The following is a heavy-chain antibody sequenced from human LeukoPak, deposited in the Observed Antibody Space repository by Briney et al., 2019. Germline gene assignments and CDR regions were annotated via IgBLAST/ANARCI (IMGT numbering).Heavy chain of an antibody. J-gene: IGHJ4*02. V-gene: IGHV1-2*02. CDR1: GYSFTGYY. D-gene: IGHD3-9*01. CDR3: ARVSSFDWLYYFDY. CDR2: INPNSGDT. Sequence: ASVKVSCKASGYSFTGYYIHWVRQAPGQGLECMGWINPNSGDTNYAQKFQGRVTMTRDTSISTAYMELSRLRSDDTAIYYRARVSSFDWLYYFDYWGQGTLVTVSS.